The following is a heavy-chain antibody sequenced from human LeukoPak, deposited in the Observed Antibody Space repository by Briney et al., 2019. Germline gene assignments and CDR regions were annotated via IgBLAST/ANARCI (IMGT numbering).Heavy chain of an antibody. Sequence: GSLSLSCAASGFTFSSYAMSWVRQAPGKGLEWVSAISGSGGSTYYADSVKGRFTISRDNSKNTLYLQMNSLKAEDTVVYYCAKDSKGSKYYDILTGLRLFFDYWGQGTLVTVSS. CDR1: GFTFSSYA. CDR3: AKDSKGSKYYDILTGLRLFFDY. CDR2: ISGSGGST. D-gene: IGHD3-9*01. J-gene: IGHJ4*02. V-gene: IGHV3-23*01.